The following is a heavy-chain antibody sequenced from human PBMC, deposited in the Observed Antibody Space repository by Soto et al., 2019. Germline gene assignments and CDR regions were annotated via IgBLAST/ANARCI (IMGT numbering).Heavy chain of an antibody. V-gene: IGHV4-34*01. CDR2: INHSGST. D-gene: IGHD1-1*01. Sequence: PSETLSLACAVYGGSFSGYYWSWIRQPPGKGLEWIGEINHSGSTNYNPSLKSRVTISVDTSKNQFSLQLNSVTPEDTAVYYCATSRTPNWNWALHYGMDVWGQGTTVTVSS. CDR3: ATSRTPNWNWALHYGMDV. J-gene: IGHJ6*02. CDR1: GGSFSGYY.